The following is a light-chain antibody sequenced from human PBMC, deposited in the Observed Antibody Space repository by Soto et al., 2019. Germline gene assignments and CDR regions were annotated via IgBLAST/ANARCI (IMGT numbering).Light chain of an antibody. Sequence: IQMTQSPSTLSASVGDRVTITCRASQSIGDWLAWYPQRPGKARSLLIYDASVSASGIPTRFSGSGSGTEFTLTITGLQPDDFATYYCQQYNSYWTFGQGTKVDIK. CDR1: QSIGDW. J-gene: IGKJ1*01. CDR3: QQYNSYWT. V-gene: IGKV1-5*01. CDR2: DAS.